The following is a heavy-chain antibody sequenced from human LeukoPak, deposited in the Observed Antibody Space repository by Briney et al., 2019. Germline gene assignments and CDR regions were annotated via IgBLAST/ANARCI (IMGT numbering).Heavy chain of an antibody. CDR1: GYTFTSYG. D-gene: IGHD2-15*01. CDR3: ARGYCSGGSCYPFDY. Sequence: ASVKVSCKASGYTFTSYGISWVRQAPGQGLEWVGWINPNSGGTNYAQKFQGRVTMTRDTSISTAYMELSRLRFDDTAVYYCARGYCSGGSCYPFDYWGQGTLVTVSS. V-gene: IGHV1-2*02. J-gene: IGHJ4*02. CDR2: INPNSGGT.